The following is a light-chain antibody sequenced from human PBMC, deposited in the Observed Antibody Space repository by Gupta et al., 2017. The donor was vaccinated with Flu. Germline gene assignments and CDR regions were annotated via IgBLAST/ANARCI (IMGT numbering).Light chain of an antibody. CDR3: SSWDGIMNVVV. CDR2: GYD. CDR1: NSNIGRNT. Sequence: QSVLTQPFSASGTPGQRVTISCFGSNSNIGRNTVNWYQHVPGMAPKLLLYGYDQRPSGVPDRFSGSKSGTSASLAISGLRSEGEADYYCSSWDGIMNVVVFGGGTKLTV. J-gene: IGLJ2*01. V-gene: IGLV1-44*01.